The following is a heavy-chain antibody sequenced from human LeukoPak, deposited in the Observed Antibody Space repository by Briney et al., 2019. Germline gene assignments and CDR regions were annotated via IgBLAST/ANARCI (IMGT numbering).Heavy chain of an antibody. CDR1: GYSISSGYY. J-gene: IGHJ4*02. V-gene: IGHV4-38-2*02. CDR2: IYHSGST. Sequence: SETLSLTCTVSGYSISSGYYWGWIRQPPGKGLDWIGSIYHSGSTYYNPSLKSRVTISVDTSKNQFSLKLSSVTAADTAVYYCARVPYYYDSSGYYVDYWGQGTLVTVSS. CDR3: ARVPYYYDSSGYYVDY. D-gene: IGHD3-22*01.